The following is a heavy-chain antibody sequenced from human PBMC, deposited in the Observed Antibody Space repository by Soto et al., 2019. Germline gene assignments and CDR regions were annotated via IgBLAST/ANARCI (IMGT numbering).Heavy chain of an antibody. CDR3: AGPAPVRGGEFYYYGMDV. Sequence: ASVKVSCKASGGTFSSYTISWVRQAPGQGLEWMGRIIPILGIANYAQKLQGRVTITADKSTSTAYMELSSLRAEDTAVYYCAGPAPVRGGEFYYYGMDVWGQGTTVTVSS. J-gene: IGHJ6*02. CDR2: IIPILGIA. V-gene: IGHV1-69*02. D-gene: IGHD3-16*01. CDR1: GGTFSSYT.